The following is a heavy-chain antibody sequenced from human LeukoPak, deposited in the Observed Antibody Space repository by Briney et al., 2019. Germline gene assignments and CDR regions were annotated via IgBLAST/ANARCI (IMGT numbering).Heavy chain of an antibody. V-gene: IGHV3-7*01. CDR2: IKQDESEK. J-gene: IGHJ4*02. Sequence: QPGGSLRLSCAASGFTFSSYWMSWVRQAPGKGLEWVANIKQDESEKYYVDSVKGRFTISRDNAKNSLYLQMNSLRAEDTAIYYCARDWITYSTRWYVSAFDYWGQGTLVTVSS. CDR1: GFTFSSYW. CDR3: ARDWITYSTRWYVSAFDY. D-gene: IGHD6-13*01.